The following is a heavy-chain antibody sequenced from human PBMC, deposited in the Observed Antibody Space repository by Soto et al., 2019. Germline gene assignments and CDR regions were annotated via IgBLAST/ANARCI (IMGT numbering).Heavy chain of an antibody. CDR1: GYTFTSYY. CDR3: ASHRGIAAAGTPYYYYYMDV. J-gene: IGHJ6*03. CDR2: INPSGGST. V-gene: IGHV1-46*03. D-gene: IGHD6-13*01. Sequence: GASVKVSCKASGYTFTSYYMHWVRQAPGQGLEWMGIINPSGGSTSYAQKFQGRVTMTRDTSTSTVYMELSSLRSEDTAVYYCASHRGIAAAGTPYYYYYMDVWGKGTTGTVSS.